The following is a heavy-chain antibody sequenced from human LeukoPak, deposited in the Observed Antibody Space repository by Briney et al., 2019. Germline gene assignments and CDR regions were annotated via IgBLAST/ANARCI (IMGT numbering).Heavy chain of an antibody. D-gene: IGHD2-2*02. J-gene: IGHJ5*02. CDR2: IYTSGST. V-gene: IGHV4-4*09. Sequence: PSETLSLTCTVSGGSISSHYWSWIRQPPGKGLEWIGYIYTSGSTNYNPSLKSRVTISVDTSKNQFSLKLSSVTAADTAVYYCARSGYCSSTSCYSRGWFDPWGQGTLVTVSS. CDR1: GGSISSHY. CDR3: ARSGYCSSTSCYSRGWFDP.